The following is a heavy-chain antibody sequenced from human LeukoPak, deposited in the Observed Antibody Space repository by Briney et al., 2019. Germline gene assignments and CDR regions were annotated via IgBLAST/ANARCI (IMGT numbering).Heavy chain of an antibody. V-gene: IGHV3-64*01. CDR3: ARGYTSSPKYYFDY. CDR1: GFTFSRNS. J-gene: IGHJ4*02. CDR2: ISSNGNST. Sequence: QPGGSLRLSCAASGFTFSRNSMHWVRQAPGKGLEYVSAISSNGNSTYYANSVKGRFTISRDNSKNTLYLQMGSLRAEDMAVYYCARGYTSSPKYYFDYWGQGTLVTVSS. D-gene: IGHD6-6*01.